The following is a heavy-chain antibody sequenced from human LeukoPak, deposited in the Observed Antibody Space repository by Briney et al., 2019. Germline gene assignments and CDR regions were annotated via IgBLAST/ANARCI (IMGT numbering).Heavy chain of an antibody. J-gene: IGHJ3*02. CDR1: GGSISSYY. D-gene: IGHD3-10*01. CDR2: IYYSGST. Sequence: SETLSLTCTVSGGSISSYYWSWIRQPPGKGLEWIGSIYYSGSTYYNPSLKSRVTISVDTSKNQFSLKLSSVTAADTAVYYCARTITMVRGVITHAFDIWGQGTMVTVSS. CDR3: ARTITMVRGVITHAFDI. V-gene: IGHV4-39*07.